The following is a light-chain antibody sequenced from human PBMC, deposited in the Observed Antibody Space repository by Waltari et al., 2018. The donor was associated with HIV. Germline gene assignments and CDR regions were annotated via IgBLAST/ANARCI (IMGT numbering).Light chain of an antibody. CDR2: GAS. V-gene: IGKV3-20*01. CDR3: EQLGSSTGK. CDR1: QSVNDRY. Sequence: LTQSPRALSLSPGGRATLSCWASQSVNDRYLGWYQRKPGHAPRLLSYGASTRATGIPHRFSGSESEKEFTHTSIRQERGDFAVYDCEQLGSSTGKFGQGTKVEI. J-gene: IGKJ1*01.